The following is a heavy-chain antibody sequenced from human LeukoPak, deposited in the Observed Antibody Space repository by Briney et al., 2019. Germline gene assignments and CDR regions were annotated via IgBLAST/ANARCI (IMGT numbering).Heavy chain of an antibody. D-gene: IGHD3-16*01. J-gene: IGHJ4*02. CDR3: ASWGAGGNS. V-gene: IGHV3-7*01. CDR1: GFTLSTYW. Sequence: GGSLRLSCEASGFTLSTYWMNWGRQVPGKGLDWVANINPDGSGKRYVDSVKGRFTIARDNADNPLSLKMNSLRAEDTAVYYCASWGAGGNSWGQGTLVTVSS. CDR2: INPDGSGK.